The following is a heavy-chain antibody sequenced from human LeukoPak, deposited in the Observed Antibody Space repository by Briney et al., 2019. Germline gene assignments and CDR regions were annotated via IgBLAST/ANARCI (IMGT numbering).Heavy chain of an antibody. D-gene: IGHD2-2*01. V-gene: IGHV4-39*07. CDR2: FSCSGST. CDR1: GGSISSCTYS. Sequence: SETLSLTCSVSGGSISSCTYSWGWIRQPPGKGLEWIGSFSCSGSTYYNPSLKSRVTISVDTSKSQFSLKLSSVTAADTAVYYCARDIVVVPAARIAAAGTINAFDIWGQGTMVTVSS. CDR3: ARDIVVVPAARIAAAGTINAFDI. J-gene: IGHJ3*02.